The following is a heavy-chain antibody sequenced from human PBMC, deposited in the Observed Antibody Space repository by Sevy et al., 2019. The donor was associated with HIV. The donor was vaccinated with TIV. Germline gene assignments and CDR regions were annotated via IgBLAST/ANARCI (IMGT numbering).Heavy chain of an antibody. D-gene: IGHD4-17*01. CDR1: GFTFSSYE. CDR3: ARDLPPSATTVAHFDY. V-gene: IGHV3-48*03. Sequence: GGSLRLSCAASGFTFSSYEMNWVGQAPGKGLEWVASISNSGTNIYYSDSVRGRFTISRDTAKNSLYLQMNSMRAEDTAVYYCARDLPPSATTVAHFDYWGQGALVTVSS. CDR2: ISNSGTNI. J-gene: IGHJ4*02.